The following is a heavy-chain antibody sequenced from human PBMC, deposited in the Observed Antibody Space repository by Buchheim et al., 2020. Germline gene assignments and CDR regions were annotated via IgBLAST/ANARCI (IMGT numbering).Heavy chain of an antibody. CDR3: ASGDYIWGSYRYTGKSPYYYYGMDV. CDR2: IYYSGST. CDR1: GGSISSSSYY. Sequence: QLQLQESGPGLVKPSETLSLTCTVSGGSISSSSYYWGWIRQPPGKGLEWIGSIYYSGSTYYNPSLKSRVTISVDTSKNQFSLKLSSVTAADTAVYYCASGDYIWGSYRYTGKSPYYYYGMDVWGQGTT. V-gene: IGHV4-39*01. J-gene: IGHJ6*02. D-gene: IGHD3-16*02.